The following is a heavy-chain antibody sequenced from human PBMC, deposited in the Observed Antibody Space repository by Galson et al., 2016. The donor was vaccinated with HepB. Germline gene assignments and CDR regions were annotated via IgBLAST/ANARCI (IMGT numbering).Heavy chain of an antibody. CDR2: IKQDGTE. CDR3: ARGPDYGDWVDFLDC. Sequence: SLRLSCATSGFTFSSNGMSWVRQAPGKGLEWVANIKQDGTENYVDSVKGRFTISRDNAKNSLYLQMNSLRAEDTAAYYCARGPDYGDWVDFLDCWGQGTPVTVSS. J-gene: IGHJ4*02. D-gene: IGHD4-17*01. V-gene: IGHV3-7*04. CDR1: GFTFSSNG.